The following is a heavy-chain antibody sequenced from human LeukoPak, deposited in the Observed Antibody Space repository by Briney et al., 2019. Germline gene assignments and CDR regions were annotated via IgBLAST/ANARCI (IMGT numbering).Heavy chain of an antibody. J-gene: IGHJ5*02. V-gene: IGHV4-39*01. CDR3: ARRLFQWLGPTGWFDP. CDR1: GGCISSSSYY. D-gene: IGHD6-19*01. Sequence: SETLSLTCTVSGGCISSSSYYWGWIRQPPGKGLEWIGSIYYSGSTFYNPSLKSRVTISVDTSKNQFSLKLSSVTAADTAVYYCARRLFQWLGPTGWFDPWGQGTLVTVSS. CDR2: IYYSGST.